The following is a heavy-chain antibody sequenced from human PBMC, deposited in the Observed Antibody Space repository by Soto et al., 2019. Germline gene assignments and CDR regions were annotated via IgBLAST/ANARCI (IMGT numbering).Heavy chain of an antibody. J-gene: IGHJ4*02. CDR1: GGTFSSYA. D-gene: IGHD3-22*01. CDR3: ARRELGDYDVSRGYAVRWDYFDY. CDR2: IIPIFGTA. V-gene: IGHV1-69*01. Sequence: QVQLVQSGAEVKKPGSSVKVSCKASGGTFSSYAISWVRQAPGQGLEWMGGIIPIFGTANYAQKFQGRVTITADESTRTACMALRSLRSEDTAVYYCARRELGDYDVSRGYAVRWDYFDYWGQGTLVTVSS.